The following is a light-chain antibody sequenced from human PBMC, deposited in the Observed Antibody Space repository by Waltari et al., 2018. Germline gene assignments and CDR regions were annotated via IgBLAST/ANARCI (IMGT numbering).Light chain of an antibody. CDR2: EVT. V-gene: IGLV2-14*01. CDR1: SSDVGGYNH. CDR3: SSFTTIGTRVV. J-gene: IGLJ2*01. Sequence: QSALTQPASVSGSPGQSITISCTGTSSDVGGYNHVSWYQQQPGKAPKLLILEVTNRPAGISNRFSGSKSGNTAALAISVLQAEDEGEYYCSSFTTIGTRVVFGGGTKVTVL.